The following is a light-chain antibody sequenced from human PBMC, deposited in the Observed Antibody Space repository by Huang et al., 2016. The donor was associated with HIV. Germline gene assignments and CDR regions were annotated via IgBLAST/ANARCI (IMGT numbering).Light chain of an antibody. V-gene: IGKV3-15*01. CDR1: QSVSSN. CDR3: HQYNNWPPTWT. Sequence: EIVMTQSPATLSVSPGERATLSVRASQSVSSNLAWFQQKPGRAPRLLIYDASIRPFDIPAGFSGSGSGTEFTLTISGLQSEDFAVYYCHQYNNWPPTWTFGQGTKVEIK. J-gene: IGKJ1*01. CDR2: DAS.